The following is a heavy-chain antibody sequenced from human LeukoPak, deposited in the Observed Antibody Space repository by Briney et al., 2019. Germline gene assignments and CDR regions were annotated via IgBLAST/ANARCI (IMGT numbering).Heavy chain of an antibody. CDR3: ARRRAVAGSRGYYYYYMDV. CDR1: GYSFTSYW. J-gene: IGHJ6*03. CDR2: IYPGDSDT. D-gene: IGHD6-19*01. Sequence: GESLKISCKGSGYSFTSYWIGWVRQMPGKGLEWMGIIYPGDSDTRYSPSFQGQVTISADKSISTAYLQWSSLKASDTAMYYRARRRAVAGSRGYYYYYMDVWGKGTTVTVSS. V-gene: IGHV5-51*01.